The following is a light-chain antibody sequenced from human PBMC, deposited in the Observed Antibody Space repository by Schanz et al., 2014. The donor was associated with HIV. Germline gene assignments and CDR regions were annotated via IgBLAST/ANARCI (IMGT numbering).Light chain of an antibody. V-gene: IGLV1-44*01. CDR1: SSNIGSNA. CDR3: AGWDDGLNGWV. Sequence: QSVLTQPPSASGTPGQRVTISCSVSSSNIGSNAVNRFQHLPGTAPKLLIYNSYHRPSGVPDRFSGSGSGTSASLAISGLQSDDEADYYCAGWDDGLNGWVFGGGTKLTVL. CDR2: NSY. J-gene: IGLJ3*02.